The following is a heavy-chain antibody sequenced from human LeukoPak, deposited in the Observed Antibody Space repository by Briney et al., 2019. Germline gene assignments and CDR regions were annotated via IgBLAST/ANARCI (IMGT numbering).Heavy chain of an antibody. Sequence: SETLSLTCAVYGGSFSGYYWSWIRQSPGKGLEWIGEINHSGSTNYNPSLKSRVTISVDTSKNQFSLKLSSVTAADTAVYYCARADYYDSSGYSKFDYWGQGTLVTVSS. CDR1: GGSFSGYY. D-gene: IGHD3-22*01. J-gene: IGHJ4*02. CDR2: INHSGST. CDR3: ARADYYDSSGYSKFDY. V-gene: IGHV4-34*01.